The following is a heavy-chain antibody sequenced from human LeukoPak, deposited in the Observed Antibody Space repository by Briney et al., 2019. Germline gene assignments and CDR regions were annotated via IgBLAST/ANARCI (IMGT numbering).Heavy chain of an antibody. Sequence: SETLSLTCAVYGGSFSGYYWSWIRQPPGKGLEWIGEINHSGSTNYNPSLKSRVTISVDTSKNQFSLKLSSVTAADTAVYYCAREFYGDYGGRSASSDYWGQGTLVTVSS. CDR3: AREFYGDYGGRSASSDY. CDR1: GGSFSGYY. J-gene: IGHJ4*02. V-gene: IGHV4-34*01. CDR2: INHSGST. D-gene: IGHD4-17*01.